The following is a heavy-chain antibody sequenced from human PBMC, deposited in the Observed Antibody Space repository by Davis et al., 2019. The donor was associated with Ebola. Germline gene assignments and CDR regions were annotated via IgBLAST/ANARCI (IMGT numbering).Heavy chain of an antibody. D-gene: IGHD6-13*01. J-gene: IGHJ4*02. CDR3: ARGQQLVKIFDY. CDR1: GGTFSSYA. Sequence: ASVKVSCKASGGTFSSYAISWVRQAPGQGLEWMGWISAYNGNTNYAQKLQGRVTMTTDTSTSTAYMELRSLRSDDTAVYYCARGQQLVKIFDYWGQGTLVTVSS. CDR2: ISAYNGNT. V-gene: IGHV1-18*01.